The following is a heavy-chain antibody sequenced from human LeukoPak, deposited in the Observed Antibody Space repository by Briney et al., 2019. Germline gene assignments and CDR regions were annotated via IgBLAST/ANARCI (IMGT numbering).Heavy chain of an antibody. CDR3: AKDHVSFAETRRVPAATIDY. D-gene: IGHD2-2*01. V-gene: IGHV3-23*01. CDR2: ISGSGGST. Sequence: PGGSLRLSCAASGFTFSSYAMSWVRQAPGKGLEWVSAISGSGGSTYYADSVKGRFTISRDNSKNTLYLEMNSLRAEDTAVYYCAKDHVSFAETRRVPAATIDYWGQGTLVTVSS. J-gene: IGHJ4*02. CDR1: GFTFSSYA.